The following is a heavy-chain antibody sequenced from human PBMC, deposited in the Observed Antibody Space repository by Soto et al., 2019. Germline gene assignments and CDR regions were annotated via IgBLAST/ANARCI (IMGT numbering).Heavy chain of an antibody. Sequence: SCQASGFNFDNYGMHWVRQAPGKGLEWVAVITYDGSNKYYADSVKGRFTISRGNSKNTLSLHLNTLKPEDTAVYHCAKDRVGGTFYTPLGFWGQGTLVTVSS. D-gene: IGHD1-7*01. V-gene: IGHV3-30*18. CDR2: ITYDGSNK. J-gene: IGHJ4*02. CDR3: AKDRVGGTFYTPLGF. CDR1: GFNFDNYG.